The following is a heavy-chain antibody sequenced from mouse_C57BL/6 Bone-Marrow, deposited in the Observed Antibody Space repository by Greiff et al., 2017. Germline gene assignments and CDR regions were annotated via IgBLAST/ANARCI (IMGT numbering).Heavy chain of an antibody. CDR2: ISSGGSYT. CDR1: GFTFSSYG. Sequence: EVQRVESGGDLVKPGGSLKLSCAASGFTFSSYGMSWVRQTPDKRLEWVATISSGGSYTYYPDSVKGRFTISRDNAKNTLYLQMSSLKSEDTAMYYCASSFPFAYWGQGTLVTVSA. CDR3: ASSFPFAY. J-gene: IGHJ3*01. V-gene: IGHV5-6*01.